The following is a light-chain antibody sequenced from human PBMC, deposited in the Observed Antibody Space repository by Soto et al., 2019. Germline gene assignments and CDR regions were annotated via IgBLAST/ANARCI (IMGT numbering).Light chain of an antibody. CDR2: EVS. J-gene: IGLJ2*01. CDR1: SSDVGSYNL. CDR3: CSYAGSSTHLV. V-gene: IGLV2-23*02. Sequence: QSALTQPASVSGSPGQSITISCIGTSSDVGSYNLVSWYQQDPGKAPKLLIYEVSERPSGVSNRFSGSKSGNTASLTISGLQAEDEAEYYCCSYAGSSTHLVFGGGTKLTVL.